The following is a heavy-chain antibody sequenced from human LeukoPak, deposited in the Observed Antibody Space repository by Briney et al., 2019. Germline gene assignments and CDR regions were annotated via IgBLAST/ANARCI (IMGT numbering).Heavy chain of an antibody. CDR1: GGSISSSNW. V-gene: IGHV4-4*02. D-gene: IGHD2-2*01. CDR3: ARTQFVVVPAAMSVYFDY. CDR2: IYHSGST. J-gene: IGHJ4*02. Sequence: PSETLSLTCAVSGGSISSSNWWSWVRQPPGKGLEWIGEIYHSGSTNYNPSLKSRVTISVDKSKNQFSLKLSSVTAADTAVYYCARTQFVVVPAAMSVYFDYWGQGTLVTVSS.